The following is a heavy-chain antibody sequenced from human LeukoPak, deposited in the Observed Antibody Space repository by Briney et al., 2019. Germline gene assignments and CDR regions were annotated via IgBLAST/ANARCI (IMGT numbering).Heavy chain of an antibody. CDR3: ARTQRRLDY. V-gene: IGHV3-7*01. D-gene: IGHD6-25*01. CDR1: GFTFSNYW. CDR2: IKQDGSEK. Sequence: GGSLRLSCAASGFTFSNYWMTWGRQAPGKGLELVANIKQDGSEKYYVDSVQGRFTISRDNAKDSLYLQMNSLRAEDTAVYYCARTQRRLDYWGQGTLVTVSS. J-gene: IGHJ4*02.